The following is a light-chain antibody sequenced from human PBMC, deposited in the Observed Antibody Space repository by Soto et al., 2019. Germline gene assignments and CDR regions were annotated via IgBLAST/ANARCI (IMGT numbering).Light chain of an antibody. J-gene: IGKJ2*01. CDR1: QSVRNNY. CDR3: QHYDGSPRT. V-gene: IGKV3-20*01. Sequence: ETVLTQSPGTVSLSPGERATLSCTTSQSVRNNYLAWYQQKPGQAPRLLIYGVFSRDAGIPDRFSGSGSGTDFTLTISGLEPEASAVYYCQHYDGSPRTFGQGTKLEI. CDR2: GVF.